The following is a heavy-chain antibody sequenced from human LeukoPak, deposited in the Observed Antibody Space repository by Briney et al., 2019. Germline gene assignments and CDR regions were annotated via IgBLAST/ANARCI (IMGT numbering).Heavy chain of an antibody. V-gene: IGHV1-46*01. J-gene: IGHJ4*02. Sequence: GASVKVSCKASGYTFTINHIHWVRQPPGQGLEWMGVINPSGDSTTYAQNFQGRVTMTRDTSTSTVYMELRSLRSEDTAIYYCAKLATSDTGETYWGQGTLVTVSS. CDR1: GYTFTINH. CDR2: INPSGDST. CDR3: AKLATSDTGETY. D-gene: IGHD3-16*01.